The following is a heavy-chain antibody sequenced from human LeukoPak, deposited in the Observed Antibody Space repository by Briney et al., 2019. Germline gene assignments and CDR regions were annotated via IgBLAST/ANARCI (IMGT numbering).Heavy chain of an antibody. Sequence: PGGSLRLSCAASAFTFSSYGMHWVRQTPGKGLEWVAVIRYDGVNKYYAESVKGRFTISRDNSKNTLYLQMNSLIPEDTALYYCAKPQEADLWVPDYWGQGTLVTVSS. V-gene: IGHV3-30*02. J-gene: IGHJ4*02. CDR2: IRYDGVNK. D-gene: IGHD3-3*01. CDR3: AKPQEADLWVPDY. CDR1: AFTFSSYG.